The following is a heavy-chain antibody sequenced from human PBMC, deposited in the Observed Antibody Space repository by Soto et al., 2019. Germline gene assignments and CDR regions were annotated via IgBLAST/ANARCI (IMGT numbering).Heavy chain of an antibody. CDR1: GGTFSSYR. CDR2: IVPIYRTA. D-gene: IGHD6-13*01. Sequence: QVQLVQSGAEVKKPESSVKVSCKASGGTFSSYRINWVRQAPGQGLEWVGGIVPIYRTADYAQKFQGRVTITADESARTVYMELRSLKSRDTAVYYCARDSGAKLSSSWGQGTLVTVSS. J-gene: IGHJ4*02. CDR3: ARDSGAKLSSS. V-gene: IGHV1-69*01.